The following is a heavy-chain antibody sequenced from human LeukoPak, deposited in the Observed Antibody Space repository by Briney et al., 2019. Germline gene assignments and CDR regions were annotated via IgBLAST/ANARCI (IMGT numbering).Heavy chain of an antibody. Sequence: PSDTLSLTCTLSGRSISSSSYYWSWIRQPPGKGLEWIGRMYTSGSTIYNPSLKSRVIMSEYTSKNQFSLKLTSVTAADTAVYYCARVGGSRYFDLWGRGTLVTVSS. J-gene: IGHJ2*01. D-gene: IGHD2-15*01. CDR1: GRSISSSSYY. CDR3: ARVGGSRYFDL. V-gene: IGHV4-39*07. CDR2: MYTSGST.